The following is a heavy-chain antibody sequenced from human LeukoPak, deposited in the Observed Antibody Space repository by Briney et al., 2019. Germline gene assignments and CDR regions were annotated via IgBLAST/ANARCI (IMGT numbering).Heavy chain of an antibody. CDR2: IIPIFGTA. Sequence: GASVKVSCKASGGTFSIYAISWVRQAPGQGLEWMGGIIPIFGTANYAQKFQGRVTITADESTSTAYMELSSLRSEDTAVYYCARGLPGIAVAAPGRSLYYYGMDVWGQGTTVTVSS. V-gene: IGHV1-69*13. J-gene: IGHJ6*02. CDR1: GGTFSIYA. D-gene: IGHD6-19*01. CDR3: ARGLPGIAVAAPGRSLYYYGMDV.